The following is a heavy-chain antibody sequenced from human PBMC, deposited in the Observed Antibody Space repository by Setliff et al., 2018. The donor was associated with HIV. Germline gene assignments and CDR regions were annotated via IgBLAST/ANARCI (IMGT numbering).Heavy chain of an antibody. D-gene: IGHD3-9*01. J-gene: IGHJ4*02. CDR1: GYTFTGYY. Sequence: ASVKVSCKASGYTFTGYYMHWVRQAPGQRLEWMGWINPNSGGTNYAQKFQGWVTMTRDTSISTAYMELSRLRSDDTAVYYCARGSILTGYAYDYWGQGTLVTVSS. V-gene: IGHV1-2*04. CDR2: INPNSGGT. CDR3: ARGSILTGYAYDY.